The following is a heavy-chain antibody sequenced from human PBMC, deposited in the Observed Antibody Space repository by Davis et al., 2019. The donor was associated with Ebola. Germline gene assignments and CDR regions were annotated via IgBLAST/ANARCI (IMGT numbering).Heavy chain of an antibody. J-gene: IGHJ3*01. Sequence: ASVKVSCKASGYTLTDYQMHWVRQAPGQGLEWMGGINPISGDTNYAQKFQGRVTITADESTSTVFMELNSLRSDDTAVYYCARDPGNTVTSAFDVWGQGTMVTVSS. CDR2: INPISGDT. CDR3: ARDPGNTVTSAFDV. CDR1: GYTLTDYQ. D-gene: IGHD4-17*01. V-gene: IGHV1-2*02.